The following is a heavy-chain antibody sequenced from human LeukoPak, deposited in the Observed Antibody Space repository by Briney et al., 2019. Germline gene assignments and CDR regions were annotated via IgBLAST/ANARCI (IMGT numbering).Heavy chain of an antibody. CDR2: IYTSGST. V-gene: IGHV4-61*02. D-gene: IGHD3-16*01. J-gene: IGHJ4*02. Sequence: SQTPSLTCTVSGGSISSGSYYWSWIRQPAGKGLEWIGRIYTSGSTNYNPSLKSRVTISVDTSKNQFSLKLSSVTAADTAVYYCARVADSWGFDYWGQGTLVTVSS. CDR3: ARVADSWGFDY. CDR1: GGSISSGSYY.